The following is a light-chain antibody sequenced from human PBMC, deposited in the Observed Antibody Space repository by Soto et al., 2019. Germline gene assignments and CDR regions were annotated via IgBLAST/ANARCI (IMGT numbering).Light chain of an antibody. CDR3: QQYINWPS. Sequence: EVVMTQSPATLSVSPGERATLSCRASQTESRNLAWYQPRPGQAPTPPIHHISNSATGVPARFSGSGSETEFTLSVWSLQSEDFAVYFCQQYINWPSFGEGTRLEIK. CDR2: HIS. CDR1: QTESRN. V-gene: IGKV3-15*01. J-gene: IGKJ5*01.